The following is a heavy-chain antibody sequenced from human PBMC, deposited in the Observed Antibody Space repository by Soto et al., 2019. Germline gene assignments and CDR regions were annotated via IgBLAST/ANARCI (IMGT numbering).Heavy chain of an antibody. CDR1: GFTFSSYS. Sequence: GGSLRLSCAASGFTFSSYSLNWVRQAPGKGLEWVSYITSSGTTVYYADSVRGRFTISRDNAKNSLYLQMNGLRDDDTAVYYCARGSSNWADYFDFWGQGTLVIVSS. CDR2: ITSSGTTV. D-gene: IGHD6-13*01. V-gene: IGHV3-48*02. CDR3: ARGSSNWADYFDF. J-gene: IGHJ4*02.